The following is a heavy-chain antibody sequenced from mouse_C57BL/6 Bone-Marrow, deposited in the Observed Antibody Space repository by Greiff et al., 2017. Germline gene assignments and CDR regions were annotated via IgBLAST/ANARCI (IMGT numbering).Heavy chain of an antibody. V-gene: IGHV1-50*01. J-gene: IGHJ1*03. CDR3: ASDGGHWYFDD. D-gene: IGHD2-3*01. CDR2: IDPSDSDT. Sequence: VQLQQPGAELVKPGASVKLSCKASGYTFTSYWMQWVKQRPGQGLEWIGEIDPSDSDTNYNQKFKGKATLTVDTSSSTAYMQLSSLTSEDSAVYYCASDGGHWYFDDWGKGTTVTVSA. CDR1: GYTFTSYW.